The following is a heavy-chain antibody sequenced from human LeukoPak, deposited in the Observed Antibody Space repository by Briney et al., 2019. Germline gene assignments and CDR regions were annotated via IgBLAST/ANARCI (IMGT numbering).Heavy chain of an antibody. V-gene: IGHV5-51*01. CDR3: ARQDNSGYSSSWSPVDY. CDR2: IYPGDSDT. D-gene: IGHD6-13*01. CDR1: GYSFTSYW. J-gene: IGHJ4*02. Sequence: GESLKISCQGSGYSFTSYWIGWVRQMPGKGLEWMGIIYPGDSDTRYSPSFQGQVTISADKSISTAYLQWSSLKASDTAMYYCARQDNSGYSSSWSPVDYWGQGTLVTVSS.